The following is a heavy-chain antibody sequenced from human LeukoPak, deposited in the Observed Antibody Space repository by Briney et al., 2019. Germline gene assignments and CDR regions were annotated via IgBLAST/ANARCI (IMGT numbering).Heavy chain of an antibody. CDR2: IRYDGSNK. Sequence: GGSLRLSCAASGFTFSSYGMHWVRQAPGKGREWVAFIRYDGSNKYYADSVKGRFTISRDNSKNTLYLQMNSLRAEDTAVYYCAKLGAPTYYYDSSGYHYDYWGQGTLVTVSS. V-gene: IGHV3-30*02. CDR1: GFTFSSYG. D-gene: IGHD3-22*01. CDR3: AKLGAPTYYYDSSGYHYDY. J-gene: IGHJ4*02.